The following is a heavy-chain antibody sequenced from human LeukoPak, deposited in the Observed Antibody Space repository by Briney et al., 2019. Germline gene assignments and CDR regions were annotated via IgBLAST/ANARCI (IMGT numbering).Heavy chain of an antibody. CDR3: TKSGYSGNSEFDY. Sequence: GGSLRLSCAASGFTFDDYAMHWVRQAPGKGLEWVSGISWNSGSIGYADSVKGRFTISRDNAKNSLYLQMNSLRAEDTALYYCTKSGYSGNSEFDYWGQGTLVTVSS. J-gene: IGHJ4*02. CDR1: GFTFDDYA. V-gene: IGHV3-9*01. CDR2: ISWNSGSI. D-gene: IGHD4-23*01.